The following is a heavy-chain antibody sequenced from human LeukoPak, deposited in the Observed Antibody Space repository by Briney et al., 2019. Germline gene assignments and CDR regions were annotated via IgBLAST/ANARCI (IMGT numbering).Heavy chain of an antibody. D-gene: IGHD4-17*01. CDR2: ISAYNGNT. CDR1: GYTFTSYG. J-gene: IGHJ5*02. Sequence: ASVKVSCKASGYTFTSYGISWVRQAPGQGLEWMGWISAYNGNTNYAQKLQGRVTMTTDTSTSTAYMELRSLRSDDTAVYYCARASGYGDYHNWFDPWGQGTLVTVSS. CDR3: ARASGYGDYHNWFDP. V-gene: IGHV1-18*01.